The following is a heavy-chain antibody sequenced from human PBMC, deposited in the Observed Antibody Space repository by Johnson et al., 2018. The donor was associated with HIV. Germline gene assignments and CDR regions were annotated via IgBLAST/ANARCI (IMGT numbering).Heavy chain of an antibody. Sequence: VQLVESGGGLVQPGGSLRLSCAASGFTVSSNYMSWVRQAPGKGLEWVSVIYSGGSIYYADSVKGRFSISRDNSKNTLYLQMNSLRVEDTAVYYCAKVAVATAAGGVALDIWGPGTMVTVS. J-gene: IGHJ3*02. V-gene: IGHV3-66*01. D-gene: IGHD6-13*01. CDR3: AKVAVATAAGGVALDI. CDR1: GFTVSSNY. CDR2: IYSGGSI.